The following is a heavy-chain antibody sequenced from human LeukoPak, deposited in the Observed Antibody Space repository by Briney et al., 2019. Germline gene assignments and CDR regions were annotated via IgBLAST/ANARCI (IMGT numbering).Heavy chain of an antibody. CDR1: GGTFSNNV. V-gene: IGHV1-2*02. CDR3: ARALQRGYSYTFFGY. Sequence: GASVKVSCKVSGGTFSNNVINWIRQAPGQGLEWMGWINPNSGGTNYAQKFQGRVTMTRDTSISTAYMELSRLRSDDTAVYYCARALQRGYSYTFFGYWGQGTLVTVSS. J-gene: IGHJ4*02. CDR2: INPNSGGT. D-gene: IGHD5-18*01.